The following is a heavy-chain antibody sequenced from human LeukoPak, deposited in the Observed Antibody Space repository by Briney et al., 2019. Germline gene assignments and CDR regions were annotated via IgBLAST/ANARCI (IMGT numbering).Heavy chain of an antibody. CDR3: ARHRWDGTFNFDY. J-gene: IGHJ4*02. CDR2: VYYSGST. Sequence: SETLSLTCTISGGSISSSSYYWGWIRQPPGKGLEWIGSVYYSGSTYYNPSLKSRVIISVDTSKNQFSLKLSSVTAADTAVYYCARHRWDGTFNFDYWGQGTLVPVSS. V-gene: IGHV4-39*01. D-gene: IGHD1-1*01. CDR1: GGSISSSSYY.